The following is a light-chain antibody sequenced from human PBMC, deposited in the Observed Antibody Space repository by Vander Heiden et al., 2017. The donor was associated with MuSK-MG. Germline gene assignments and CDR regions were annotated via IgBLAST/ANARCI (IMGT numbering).Light chain of an antibody. Sequence: QSVLTQSPSVSAAPGQKVTISCSGSNSNIGDNYVSWYHHLPGAAPQLLIDDDNERPSGIPDRFSGYKSGTSATLGITGLQTGDEGDDYCGVSDSSLTAVVFGGGTKLTVL. CDR1: NSNIGDNY. CDR3: GVSDSSLTAVV. V-gene: IGLV1-51*01. J-gene: IGLJ2*01. CDR2: DDN.